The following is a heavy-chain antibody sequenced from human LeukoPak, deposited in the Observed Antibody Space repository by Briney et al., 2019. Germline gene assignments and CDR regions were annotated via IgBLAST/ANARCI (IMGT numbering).Heavy chain of an antibody. CDR1: EFAFSTYS. D-gene: IGHD4-23*01. Sequence: GSLRLSCAASEFAFSTYSMNWVRQAPGKGLEWVSYISTGSGTTYYADSVKGRFTISRDNVENSLYLQMNSLRDEDTAVYYCARVAAGYSVNYFDYWGQGTLVTVSS. V-gene: IGHV3-48*02. CDR3: ARVAAGYSVNYFDY. J-gene: IGHJ4*02. CDR2: ISTGSGTT.